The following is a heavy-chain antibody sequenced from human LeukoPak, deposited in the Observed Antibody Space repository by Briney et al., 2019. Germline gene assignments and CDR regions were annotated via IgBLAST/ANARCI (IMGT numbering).Heavy chain of an antibody. CDR3: ARENPSGYYNRPIDY. J-gene: IGHJ4*02. CDR1: GFTFSSYW. Sequence: AGGSLRLSCAASGFTFSSYWMSWVRQAPGKGLEWIGDIYYSGSIKYNPSLKSRVTMSVDTSKNQFSLKLSSVTAADTAIYYCARENPSGYYNRPIDYWGQGALVTVSS. V-gene: IGHV4-59*01. D-gene: IGHD3-22*01. CDR2: IYYSGSI.